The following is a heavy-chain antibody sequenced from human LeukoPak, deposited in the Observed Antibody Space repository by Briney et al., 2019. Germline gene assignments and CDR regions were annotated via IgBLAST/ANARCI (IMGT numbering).Heavy chain of an antibody. D-gene: IGHD3-10*01. J-gene: IGHJ4*02. Sequence: PSETLSLTCTVSGGSISGYYWGWIRQPPGKGLEWIGSIYYSGSTYYNPSLKSRVTISVDTSKNQFSLKLNSVTATDTAVYYCARHYGPWGQGTLVTVSS. V-gene: IGHV4-39*01. CDR1: GGSISGYY. CDR2: IYYSGST. CDR3: ARHYGP.